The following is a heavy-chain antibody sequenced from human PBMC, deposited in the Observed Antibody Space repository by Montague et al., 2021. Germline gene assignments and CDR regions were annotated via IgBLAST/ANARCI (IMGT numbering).Heavy chain of an antibody. CDR2: MFYGGAT. V-gene: IGHV4-59*08. CDR3: AKQDYFVSGTSYKGFDP. D-gene: IGHD3-10*01. CDR1: SGSIFHAH. J-gene: IGHJ5*02. Sequence: SETLSLTCTVSSGSIFHAHWSWVRQPPGKGLEWLGSMFYGGATSNNPSLKSRVTMSIDTSTNQFSLTLSFVTAADTAVYYCAKQDYFVSGTSYKGFDPWGQGILVPVSS.